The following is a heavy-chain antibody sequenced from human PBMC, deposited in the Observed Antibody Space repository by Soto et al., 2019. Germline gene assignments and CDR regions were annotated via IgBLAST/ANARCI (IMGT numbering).Heavy chain of an antibody. D-gene: IGHD3-22*01. CDR2: INAGSGNT. V-gene: IGHV1-3*01. J-gene: IGHJ3*02. CDR1: GYTFTNYA. CDR3: AIAVSSRGYYDGLEI. Sequence: ASVKVSCKASGYTFTNYALHWVRQAPGQRLEWMGWINAGSGNTKYSQNFQGRATITTDTSARIAYMELSSLRSEDTAVYYCAIAVSSRGYYDGLEIWGQGTMVAVAS.